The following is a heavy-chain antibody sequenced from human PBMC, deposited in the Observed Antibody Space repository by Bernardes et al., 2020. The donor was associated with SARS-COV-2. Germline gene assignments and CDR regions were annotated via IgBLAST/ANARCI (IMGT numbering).Heavy chain of an antibody. CDR1: GDSINSYY. Sequence: LSLTCTVSGDSINSYYWSWIRQPPGKGLEWIGYSYYRGSTHYNPSLRSRVAISADTSKNQFILKLRSVTAADTAVYYCARGWGYSGYDPIDYWGQGILVAVSS. J-gene: IGHJ4*02. CDR3: ARGWGYSGYDPIDY. D-gene: IGHD5-12*01. V-gene: IGHV4-59*01. CDR2: SYYRGST.